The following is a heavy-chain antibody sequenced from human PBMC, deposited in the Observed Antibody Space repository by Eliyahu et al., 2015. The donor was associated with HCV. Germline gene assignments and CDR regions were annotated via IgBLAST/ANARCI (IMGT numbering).Heavy chain of an antibody. V-gene: IGHV4-39*01. Sequence: QLQLQESGPGLVKPSETLSLTCTVSGGSISSSSHYWGWIRQPPGKGLEWIGNIYYSGSTSYNPSLKSRVTISVDTSKNQFSLKLSSVTAADTAVYYCARVSNYEYNFDYWGQGTLVTASS. CDR2: IYYSGST. D-gene: IGHD3-22*01. CDR3: ARVSNYEYNFDY. J-gene: IGHJ4*02. CDR1: GGSISSSSHY.